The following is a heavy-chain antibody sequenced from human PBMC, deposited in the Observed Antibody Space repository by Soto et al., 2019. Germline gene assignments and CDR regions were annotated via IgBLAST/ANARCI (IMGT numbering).Heavy chain of an antibody. CDR1: GGTFGNSA. V-gene: IGHV1-69*12. Sequence: QVQLVQSGAEVKKPGSSVTVSCKASGGTFGNSAISWVRQAPGQGLEWVGGIIPIFPTPDYAQKFQGRFTTTEDESTSTAYMELTTLSTEDTPVYYCARDKDRQQLGANYYYGIAVWRPGTTVTASS. CDR2: IIPIFPTP. CDR3: ARDKDRQQLGANYYYGIAV. D-gene: IGHD3-3*02. J-gene: IGHJ6*02.